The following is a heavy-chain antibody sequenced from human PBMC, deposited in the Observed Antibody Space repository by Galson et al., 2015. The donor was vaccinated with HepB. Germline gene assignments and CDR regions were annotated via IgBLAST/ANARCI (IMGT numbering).Heavy chain of an antibody. D-gene: IGHD4-17*01. CDR1: GFTFSSYA. V-gene: IGHV3-64D*06. Sequence: SLRLSCAASGFTFSSYAMHWVRQAPGKGLEYVSAISSNGGSTYYADSVKGRFTISRDNSKNTLYPQMSSLRAEDTAVYYCVKGTFGDYGDYAYYYYYGMDVWGQGTTVTVSS. CDR3: VKGTFGDYGDYAYYYYYGMDV. CDR2: ISSNGGST. J-gene: IGHJ6*02.